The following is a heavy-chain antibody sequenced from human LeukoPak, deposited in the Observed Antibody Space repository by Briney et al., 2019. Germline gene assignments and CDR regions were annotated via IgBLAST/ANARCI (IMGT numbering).Heavy chain of an antibody. Sequence: ASVKVSCKASGYTFTSYYMHWVRQAPGQGLEWMGIINPSGGSTSYAQKFPGRVTMTRDTSTSTVYMELSSLRSEDTAVYYCARDQIAARSIAYYYYYGMDVWGQGTTVTVSS. V-gene: IGHV1-46*01. CDR2: INPSGGST. CDR1: GYTFTSYY. CDR3: ARDQIAARSIAYYYYYGMDV. D-gene: IGHD6-6*01. J-gene: IGHJ6*02.